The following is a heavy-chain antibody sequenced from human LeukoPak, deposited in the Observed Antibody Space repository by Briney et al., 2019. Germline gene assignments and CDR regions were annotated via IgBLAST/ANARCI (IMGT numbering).Heavy chain of an antibody. CDR1: GYTFTGYY. CDR2: INPNSGGT. J-gene: IGHJ5*02. CDR3: ARVSWYGDPPSAWFDP. V-gene: IGHV1-2*02. D-gene: IGHD4-17*01. Sequence: ASVKVSCKASGYTFTGYYMRWVRQAPGQGLEWMGWINPNSGGTNYAQKFQGRVTMTRDTSISTAYMEVSSLRSDDTAMYYCARVSWYGDPPSAWFDPWGQGTPVTVSS.